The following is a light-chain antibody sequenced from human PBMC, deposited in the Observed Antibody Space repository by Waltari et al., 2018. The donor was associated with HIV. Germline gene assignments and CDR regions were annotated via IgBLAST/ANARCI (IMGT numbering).Light chain of an antibody. J-gene: IGLJ2*01. V-gene: IGLV2-14*01. CDR2: DVS. Sequence: QSALTQPASVSGSPGQSITISCTGTSSDVGGYNYVSWYQQHPGNAPKLMIYDVSKRPSVVSNRFAGSKSGNTSSLTISGLQAEDEADYYCSSYTSSSSLFGGGTKLTVL. CDR3: SSYTSSSSL. CDR1: SSDVGGYNY.